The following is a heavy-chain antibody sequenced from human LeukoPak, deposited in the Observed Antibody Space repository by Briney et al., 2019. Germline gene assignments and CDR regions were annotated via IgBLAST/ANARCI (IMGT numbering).Heavy chain of an antibody. CDR1: GFTFDDYG. V-gene: IGHV3-20*04. D-gene: IGHD5-18*01. CDR3: ARGIGYSYGYSPFDY. CDR2: IKWNGGRS. J-gene: IGHJ4*02. Sequence: PGGSLRLSCAASGFTFDDYGMSWVRQAPGKGLVWVCGIKWNGGRSGYAESVKGRFTIPRDNAKNSLYLQMNSPRAEDTALYYCARGIGYSYGYSPFDYWGQGTLVTVSS.